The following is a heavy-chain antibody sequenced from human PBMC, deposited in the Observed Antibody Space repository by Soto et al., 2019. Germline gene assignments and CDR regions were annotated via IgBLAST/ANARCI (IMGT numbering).Heavy chain of an antibody. J-gene: IGHJ4*02. CDR3: AREAQDYYFDY. Sequence: QEQLQESGPGLVKPSETLTLSCTVSPGSISSSYWSWIRQPPGTGLEWIGHVAYSGTTKYNPSLKGRGSISVSSSKRQFSLRLSSVTAADTAVYYCAREAQDYYFDYWGQGILVTVSS. CDR1: PGSISSSY. V-gene: IGHV4-59*01. D-gene: IGHD6-6*01. CDR2: VAYSGTT.